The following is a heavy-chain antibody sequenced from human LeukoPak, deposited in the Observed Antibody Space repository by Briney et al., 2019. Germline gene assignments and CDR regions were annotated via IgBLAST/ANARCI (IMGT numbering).Heavy chain of an antibody. CDR2: ISSSSSTI. CDR3: ARGRVVVVAVSWFDP. D-gene: IGHD2-15*01. J-gene: IGHJ5*02. CDR1: GFTFSSYS. V-gene: IGHV3-48*01. Sequence: GGSLRLSCAASGFTFSSYSMNWVRQAPGKGLEWVSYISSSSSTIYYADSVKGRFTISRDNAKNSLYLQMSSLRAEDTAVYYCARGRVVVVAVSWFDPWGQGTLVTVSS.